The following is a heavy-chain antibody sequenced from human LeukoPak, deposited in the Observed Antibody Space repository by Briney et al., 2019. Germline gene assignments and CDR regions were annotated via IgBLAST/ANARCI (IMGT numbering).Heavy chain of an antibody. V-gene: IGHV1-8*01. J-gene: IGHJ5*02. CDR3: ARVGTTSSGILTGYSVNWFDP. CDR1: GYTFTSYD. D-gene: IGHD3-9*01. CDR2: MNPNSGNT. Sequence: GASVKVSCKASGYTFTSYDINWVRQATGQGLEWMGWMNPNSGNTGYAQKFQGRVTMTRNTSISTTYMELSSLRSEDTAVYYCARVGTTSSGILTGYSVNWFDPWGQGTLVTVSS.